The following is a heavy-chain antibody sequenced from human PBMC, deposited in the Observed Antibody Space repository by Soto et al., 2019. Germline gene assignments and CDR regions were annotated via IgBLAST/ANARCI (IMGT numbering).Heavy chain of an antibody. CDR3: ARVYEGERATIHDGMDV. CDR1: GFTFSSYS. J-gene: IGHJ6*02. Sequence: GGSLRLSCAASGFTFSSYSMNWVRQAPGKGLEWVSSISSSSSYIYYADSVKGRFTISRDNAKNSLYLQMNSLRAEDTAVYYCARVYEGERATIHDGMDVWGQGTTVTVSS. D-gene: IGHD5-12*01. V-gene: IGHV3-21*01. CDR2: ISSSSSYI.